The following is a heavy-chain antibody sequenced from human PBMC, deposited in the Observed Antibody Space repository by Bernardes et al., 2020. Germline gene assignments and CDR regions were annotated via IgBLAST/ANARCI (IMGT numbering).Heavy chain of an antibody. D-gene: IGHD3-3*01. Sequence: SVKVSCKTSRGTFGTYFISWVRQAPGQGLEWMGGIIPIFGTTNYAQQFQGRVTITADRSTSTAYMDLSSLRSDDTAVYYCARGNGGDFLNGYPLHYWGQGTLVTVSS. V-gene: IGHV1-69*06. J-gene: IGHJ4*02. CDR1: RGTFGTYF. CDR2: IIPIFGTT. CDR3: ARGNGGDFLNGYPLHY.